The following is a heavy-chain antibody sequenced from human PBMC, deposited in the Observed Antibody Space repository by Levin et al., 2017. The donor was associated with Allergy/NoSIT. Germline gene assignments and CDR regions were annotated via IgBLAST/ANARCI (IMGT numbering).Heavy chain of an antibody. CDR1: GFTFSDYA. CDR3: AKKQGGTSGFSFDV. D-gene: IGHD1-1*01. Sequence: AGESLKISCAASGFTFSDYAMTWVRQPPGKGLEWVSVITGGGGDKYYGDSVMGRFTVSRDNSKDTLYLELNSLRAEDTAVYYCAKKQGGTSGFSFDVWGQGTMVTVSS. V-gene: IGHV3-23*01. J-gene: IGHJ3*01. CDR2: ITGGGGDK.